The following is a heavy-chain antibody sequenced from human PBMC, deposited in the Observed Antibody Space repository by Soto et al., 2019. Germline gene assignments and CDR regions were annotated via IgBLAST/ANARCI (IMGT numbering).Heavy chain of an antibody. CDR2: ISAYNGNT. CDR3: ARDFVVVPAAIPYYYCGMDV. V-gene: IGHV1-18*01. CDR1: RYTFTSYG. D-gene: IGHD2-2*02. J-gene: IGHJ6*02. Sequence: GASVKVSSKASRYTFTSYGISWVRQAPGQGLEWMGWISAYNGNTNYAQKLQGRVTMTTDTSTSTAYMELRSLRSDDTAVYYCARDFVVVPAAIPYYYCGMDVWGQGTTVTVSS.